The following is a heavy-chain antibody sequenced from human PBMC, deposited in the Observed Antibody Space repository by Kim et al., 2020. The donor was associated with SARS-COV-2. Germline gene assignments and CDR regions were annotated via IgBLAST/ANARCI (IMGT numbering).Heavy chain of an antibody. CDR2: VYPGDSDT. V-gene: IGHV5-51*01. CDR1: GYTFANYW. J-gene: IGHJ4*02. Sequence: GESLKISCKGSGYTFANYWIGWVRQMPGRGLEWMGVVYPGDSDTRYSPSFEGQISISADKSSSTTYLQWSSLRSSDTAVYYCARQKAVANRATSFDSWRQ. CDR3: ARQKAVANRATSFDS. D-gene: IGHD6-19*01.